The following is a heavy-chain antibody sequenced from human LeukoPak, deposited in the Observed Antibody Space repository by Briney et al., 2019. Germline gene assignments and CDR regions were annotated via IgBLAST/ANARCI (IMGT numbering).Heavy chain of an antibody. CDR3: AREAPRPYYCSSTSCPPGY. Sequence: GGSLRLSCAASGFTVSSNYMSWVRQAPGKGLEWVSVIYSGGSTYYADSVKGRFTISRDNSKNTLYLQMNSLRAEDTAVYYCAREAPRPYYCSSTSCPPGYWGQGTLVTVSS. J-gene: IGHJ4*02. CDR2: IYSGGST. V-gene: IGHV3-66*01. CDR1: GFTVSSNY. D-gene: IGHD2-2*01.